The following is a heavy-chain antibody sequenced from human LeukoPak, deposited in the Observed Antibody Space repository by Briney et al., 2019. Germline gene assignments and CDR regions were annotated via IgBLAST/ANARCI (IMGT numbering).Heavy chain of an antibody. V-gene: IGHV1-18*01. D-gene: IGHD2-21*01. J-gene: IGHJ4*02. Sequence: AASVKVSCKASGYTFTSYGITWVRQAPGQGLEWMGWISTYNGNTNDAQKFLDRVILTRDISSTTAYLELRSLRPDDTAVYFCVRGAPYCDKSACSSPGHHWGQGTLVTVSS. CDR1: GYTFTSYG. CDR2: ISTYNGNT. CDR3: VRGAPYCDKSACSSPGHH.